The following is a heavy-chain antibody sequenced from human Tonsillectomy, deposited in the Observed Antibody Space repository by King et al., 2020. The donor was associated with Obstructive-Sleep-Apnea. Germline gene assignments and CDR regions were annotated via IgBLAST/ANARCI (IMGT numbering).Heavy chain of an antibody. CDR2: IYNSGST. V-gene: IGHV4-59*01. D-gene: IGHD4-23*01. CDR3: ARGDAVVMRFGY. J-gene: IGHJ4*02. Sequence: VQLQESGPGLVKPSETLSLTCTVSGGPINNYYWTWIRQSPGKGLEWIGYIYNSGSTNYHPSLKSRVTISIDTSKNQFSLKLNSVTAADTAGYFCARGDAVVMRFGYWGQGNLVTVSS. CDR1: GGPINNYY.